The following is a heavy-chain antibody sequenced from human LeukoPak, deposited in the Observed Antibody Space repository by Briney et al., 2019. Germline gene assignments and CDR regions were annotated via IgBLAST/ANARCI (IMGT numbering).Heavy chain of an antibody. J-gene: IGHJ6*03. CDR3: AKVGGDYVYYYYYMDV. V-gene: IGHV3-23*01. Sequence: GGSLRLSCAASGFTFSSYAMSWVRQAPGKGLEWVSAISGSGGSTYYADSVKGRFTISRDNSKNTLYLQMNSLRAEDTAVYYCAKVGGDYVYYYYYMDVWGKGTTVTISS. CDR1: GFTFSSYA. D-gene: IGHD4-17*01. CDR2: ISGSGGST.